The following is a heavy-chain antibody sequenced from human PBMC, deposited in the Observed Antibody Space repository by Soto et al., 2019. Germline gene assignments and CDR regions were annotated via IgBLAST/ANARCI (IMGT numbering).Heavy chain of an antibody. J-gene: IGHJ5*02. Sequence: SETLSLTCTVSGGSISSGGYYWSWIRQHPEKGLEWIGYIYHSGSTYYNPSLKSRLSISVDTSKNQFSLKLSSVTAADTAVYYCARDRGGGVASPGTLNNWFDPWGQGTLVTVSS. CDR3: ARDRGGGVASPGTLNNWFDP. CDR2: IYHSGST. V-gene: IGHV4-31*03. CDR1: GGSISSGGYY. D-gene: IGHD3-3*01.